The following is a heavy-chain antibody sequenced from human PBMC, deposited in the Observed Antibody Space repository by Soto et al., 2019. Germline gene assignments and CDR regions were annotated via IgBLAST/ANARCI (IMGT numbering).Heavy chain of an antibody. Sequence: SVKVSCKASGGTFSSYASSWVRQAPGQGLEWMGGIIPIFGTANYAQKFQGRVTITADKSTSTAYMELSSLRSEDTSVYYCARDRRSDSGSYKIPSALDYWGQGTRVTVPQ. J-gene: IGHJ4*02. CDR2: IIPIFGTA. V-gene: IGHV1-69*06. CDR1: GGTFSSYA. D-gene: IGHD1-26*01. CDR3: ARDRRSDSGSYKIPSALDY.